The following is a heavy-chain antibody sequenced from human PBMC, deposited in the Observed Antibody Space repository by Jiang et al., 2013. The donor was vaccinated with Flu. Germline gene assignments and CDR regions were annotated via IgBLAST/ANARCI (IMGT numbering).Heavy chain of an antibody. V-gene: IGHV3-15*01. J-gene: IGHJ5*02. D-gene: IGHD3-3*01. CDR3: TTAQRLTYYDFWSGYGSGAYNWFDP. CDR2: IKSKTDGGTT. Sequence: EWVGRIKSKTDGGTTDYAAPVKGRFTISRDDSKNTLYLQMNSLKTEDTAVYYCTTAQRLTYYDFWSGYGSGAYNWFDPWGQGTLVTVSS.